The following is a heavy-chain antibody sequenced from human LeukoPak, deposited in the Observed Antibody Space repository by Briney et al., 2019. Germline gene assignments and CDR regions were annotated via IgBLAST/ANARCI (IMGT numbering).Heavy chain of an antibody. CDR3: ARLALLRPGYDSVHGDYGMYV. CDR1: GGSMSSSSYY. Sequence: PSETLSRTCTVSGGSMSSSSYYWGWIRQPPGKGLEWIGSIYYSGSTYYNPSLKSRVTISVDTSKNQFSLKLSSVTAADTAVYYCARLALLRPGYDSVHGDYGMYVWGQGTTVTVSS. J-gene: IGHJ6*02. CDR2: IYYSGST. D-gene: IGHD5-12*01. V-gene: IGHV4-39*01.